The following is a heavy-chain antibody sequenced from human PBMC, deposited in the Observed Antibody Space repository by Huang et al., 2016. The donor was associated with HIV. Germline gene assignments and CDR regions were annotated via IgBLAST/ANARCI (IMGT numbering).Heavy chain of an antibody. CDR3: ARTLWKYGDYGYFDS. J-gene: IGHJ4*02. CDR1: GGSFSDYY. Sequence: HVQLQQWGAGLLKPSETLSLTCAVNGGSFSDYYWTWIRQSPGKGLAWIGEINHSGTTNYNPSLKSRVTMSIDRSRRQFSLKVKSVTAADTANYCARTLWKYGDYGYFDSWGQGALVTVSS. D-gene: IGHD4-17*01. V-gene: IGHV4-34*01. CDR2: INHSGTT.